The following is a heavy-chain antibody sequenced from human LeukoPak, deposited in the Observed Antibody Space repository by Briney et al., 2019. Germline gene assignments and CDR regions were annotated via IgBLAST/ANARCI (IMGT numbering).Heavy chain of an antibody. Sequence: SGTLSLTCAVSGGSISSSNWWSWVRQPPGKGLEWIGEIYRSVSTNYNPSLKSRVTISVDKSKNQFSLKLSSVTAADTAMYYCARDTLDYYGSGSYYRYYYYMDVWGKGTTVTISS. CDR3: ARDTLDYYGSGSYYRYYYYMDV. V-gene: IGHV4-4*02. CDR2: IYRSVST. D-gene: IGHD3-10*01. J-gene: IGHJ6*03. CDR1: GGSISSSNW.